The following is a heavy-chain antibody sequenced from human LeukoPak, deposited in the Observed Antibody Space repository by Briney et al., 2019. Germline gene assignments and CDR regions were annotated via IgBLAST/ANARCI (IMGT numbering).Heavy chain of an antibody. J-gene: IGHJ4*02. V-gene: IGHV3-21*01. CDR3: ARDPEDTQNFDY. D-gene: IGHD2-15*01. CDR1: GFTFSTYS. CDR2: ISSSSSHI. Sequence: GGSLRLSCAASGFTFSTYSMNWVRQAPGKGLEWVSSISSSSSHIYYADSVKGRFTTSRDNAKNSLYLQMNSLRAEDTAVYYCARDPEDTQNFDYWGQGTLATVSS.